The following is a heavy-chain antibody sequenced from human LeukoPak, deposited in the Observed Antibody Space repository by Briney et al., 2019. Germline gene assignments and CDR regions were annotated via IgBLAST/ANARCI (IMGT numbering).Heavy chain of an antibody. V-gene: IGHV3-30-3*01. D-gene: IGHD3-3*01. CDR3: AKDRDDFWSGYYHSYFDY. CDR1: GFTFSSYA. CDR2: ISYDGSNK. Sequence: PGRSLRLSCAASGFTFSSYAMHWVRQAPGKGLEWVAVISYDGSNKYYADSVKGRFTISRDNSKNTLYLQMNSLRAEDTAVYYCAKDRDDFWSGYYHSYFDYWGQGTLVTVSS. J-gene: IGHJ4*02.